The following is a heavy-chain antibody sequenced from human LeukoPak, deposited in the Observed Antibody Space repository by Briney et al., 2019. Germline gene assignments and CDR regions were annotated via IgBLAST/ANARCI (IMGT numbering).Heavy chain of an antibody. CDR1: GYTFTDYY. V-gene: IGHV1-2*02. D-gene: IGHD3-3*01. J-gene: IGHJ6*02. CDR3: ARVGKRFLESAMDV. Sequence: ASLKVSCKTSGYTFTDYYIHSVRHAPGQGLEWLGWINPNSGRTKFAQKFQGRLTLTGDTSISTGYLDLNSLTSDDTAVYYCARVGKRFLESAMDVWGQGTTVTVSS. CDR2: INPNSGRT.